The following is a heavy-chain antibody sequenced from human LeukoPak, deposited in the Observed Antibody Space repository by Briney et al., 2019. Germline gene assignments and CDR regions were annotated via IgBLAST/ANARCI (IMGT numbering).Heavy chain of an antibody. CDR2: IKQDGSEK. Sequence: GGSLRLSCAASGFTFSSYWMSWGRQAPGKGLEWVANIKQDGSEKYYVDSVKGRFTSSRDNSKNTLYLQMNSLRAEDTAVYYCAKDPRRYSRTGGYFDYWGQGTLVTVSS. CDR3: AKDPRRYSRTGGYFDY. J-gene: IGHJ4*02. V-gene: IGHV3-7*01. CDR1: GFTFSSYW. D-gene: IGHD6-13*01.